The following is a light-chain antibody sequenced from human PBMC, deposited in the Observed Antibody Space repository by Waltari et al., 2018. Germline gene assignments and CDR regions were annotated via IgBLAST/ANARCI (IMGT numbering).Light chain of an antibody. CDR1: QAISSW. V-gene: IGKV1-12*01. Sequence: DIQMTQSPSSVSASVGDRGTITCRASQAISSWLAWYQQKPGKAPKLLIYAASSLQSGVPSRFSGSGFGTDFTLTISSLQPEDFATYFCQQFDTFPLTFGQGTRLEIK. CDR3: QQFDTFPLT. CDR2: AAS. J-gene: IGKJ5*01.